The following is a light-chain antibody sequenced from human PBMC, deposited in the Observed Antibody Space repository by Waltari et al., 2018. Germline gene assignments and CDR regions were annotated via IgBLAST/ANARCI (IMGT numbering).Light chain of an antibody. CDR3: GTWDSSLSAVV. CDR2: DNN. V-gene: IGLV1-51*01. CDR1: SSNIGKNY. Sequence: QSVLTQPPSVSAAPGQRVTITCPGSSSNIGKNYVSCHQQLPGTAPKLLIYDNNKRPSGIPDRFSGSKSGTSATLGITGLQTGDEADYYCGTWDSSLSAVVFGGGTKLTVL. J-gene: IGLJ2*01.